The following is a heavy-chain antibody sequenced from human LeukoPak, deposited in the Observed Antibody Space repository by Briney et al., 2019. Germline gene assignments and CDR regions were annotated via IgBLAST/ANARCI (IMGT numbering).Heavy chain of an antibody. CDR1: GYSISSGYY. V-gene: IGHV4-38-2*02. Sequence: PSETLSLTCADSGYSISSGYYCGWIRQPPGKGLEWIGSIYHSGSTYYNPSLKSRVTISVDTSKNQFSLKLSSVTAADTAVYYCARDVKVKAFDIWGQGTMVTVSS. CDR2: IYHSGST. CDR3: ARDVKVKAFDI. D-gene: IGHD3-16*02. J-gene: IGHJ3*02.